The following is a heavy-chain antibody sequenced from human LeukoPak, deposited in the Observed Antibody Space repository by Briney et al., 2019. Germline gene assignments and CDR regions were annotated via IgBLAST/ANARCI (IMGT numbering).Heavy chain of an antibody. D-gene: IGHD2-2*01. J-gene: IGHJ4*02. CDR1: GFTFSSYG. Sequence: PGRSLRLSCAASGFTFSSYGMHWVRQAPGKGLEWVAVISYDGSNKYYADSVKGRSTISRDNSKNTLNLQMNSLRVEDTAVYYCAKDPRSSTRTYFDYWGQGTLVTVSS. CDR2: ISYDGSNK. V-gene: IGHV3-30*18. CDR3: AKDPRSSTRTYFDY.